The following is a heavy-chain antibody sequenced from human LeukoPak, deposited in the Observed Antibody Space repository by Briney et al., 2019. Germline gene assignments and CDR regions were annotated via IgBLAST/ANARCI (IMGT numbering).Heavy chain of an antibody. CDR3: ARELIVVVVAARAFDI. D-gene: IGHD2-15*01. CDR2: ISYDGSNK. J-gene: IGHJ3*02. Sequence: PGGSLRLSCAASGFTFSSYAMHWVRQAPGKGLEWVAVISYDGSNKYYADSVKGRFTISRDNSKNTLYLQMNSLRAEDTAVYYCARELIVVVVAARAFDIWGQGTMVTVSS. V-gene: IGHV3-30-3*01. CDR1: GFTFSSYA.